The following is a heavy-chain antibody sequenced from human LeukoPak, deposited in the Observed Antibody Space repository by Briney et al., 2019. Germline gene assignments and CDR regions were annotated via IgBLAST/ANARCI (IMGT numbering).Heavy chain of an antibody. CDR1: GITFNRYS. Sequence: GGSLRLSCAASGITFNRYSMNWVRQAPGKGLEWASSISSGSTYIYYADSVKGRFTISRDNAKNSLYLQIYSLRAEDTAVYYCAGSDTIGYLPREWDYWYFDLWGRGTLVTVSS. V-gene: IGHV3-21*01. J-gene: IGHJ2*01. CDR2: ISSGSTYI. D-gene: IGHD3-22*01. CDR3: AGSDTIGYLPREWDYWYFDL.